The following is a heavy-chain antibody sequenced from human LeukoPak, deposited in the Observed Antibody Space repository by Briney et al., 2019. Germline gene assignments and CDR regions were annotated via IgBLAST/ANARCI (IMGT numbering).Heavy chain of an antibody. Sequence: PGGSLRLSCAASGFTVSSNYMSWVRQAPGKGLEWVSYISSSSSTIYYADSVKGRFTISRDNAKNSLYLQMNSLRAEDTAVYYCAQRGSLEYWGQGTLVTVSS. J-gene: IGHJ4*02. CDR3: AQRGSLEY. CDR2: ISSSSSTI. V-gene: IGHV3-48*04. D-gene: IGHD1-1*01. CDR1: GFTVSSNY.